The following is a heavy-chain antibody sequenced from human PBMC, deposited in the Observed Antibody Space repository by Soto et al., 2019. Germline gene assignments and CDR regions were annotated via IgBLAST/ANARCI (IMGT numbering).Heavy chain of an antibody. CDR3: ARDRSGSYLRDFDY. CDR1: GYTFTNYG. CDR2: VSAYNGNT. V-gene: IGHV1-18*01. D-gene: IGHD1-26*01. J-gene: IGHJ4*02. Sequence: QVQLVQSGAEVKKPGASVKVSCKASGYTFTNYGITWVRQAPGQGLEWMGWVSAYNGNTNYAQKVQGRVTMTTDTXXRTAYMELRSLRSDDTAVYYCARDRSGSYLRDFDYWGQGSLVTVSS.